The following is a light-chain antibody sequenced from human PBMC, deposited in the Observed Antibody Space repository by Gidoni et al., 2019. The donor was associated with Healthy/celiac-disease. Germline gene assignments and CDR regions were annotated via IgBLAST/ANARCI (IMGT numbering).Light chain of an antibody. Sequence: DIVMTKSPATLSVSTGERATLSCRASQSVSSNLACYQQQPGQAPRLLIYGAATRATGIPARFSSSGAWTEFTLTISSLQSEDFVVYYCQQYNNWPPLTFGQGTKVEIK. J-gene: IGKJ1*01. V-gene: IGKV3-15*01. CDR1: QSVSSN. CDR2: GAA. CDR3: QQYNNWPPLT.